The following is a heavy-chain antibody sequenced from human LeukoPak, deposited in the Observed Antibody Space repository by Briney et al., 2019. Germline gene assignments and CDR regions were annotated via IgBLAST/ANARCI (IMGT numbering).Heavy chain of an antibody. CDR2: IYSGGST. CDR3: ARARDRCSSASCFGQMDV. J-gene: IGHJ6*02. V-gene: IGHV3-66*01. Sequence: PRGSPALSCAASGVSLSSNYTSWGRPAPGEGRGGGSPIYSGGSTYYADSVKGRFTISRDHSKNTLYLQMNSLRAEDTAVYYCARARDRCSSASCFGQMDVWGQGTTVTVSS. D-gene: IGHD2-2*01. CDR1: GVSLSSNY.